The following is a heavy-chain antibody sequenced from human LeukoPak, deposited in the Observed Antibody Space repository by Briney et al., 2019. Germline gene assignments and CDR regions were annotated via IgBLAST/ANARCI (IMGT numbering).Heavy chain of an antibody. V-gene: IGHV4-34*01. CDR1: GGSFSGYY. J-gene: IGHJ4*02. CDR3: AGHLCGGDCYTQD. D-gene: IGHD2-21*02. CDR2: INHSGST. Sequence: SETLSLTCAVYGGSFSGYYWSWIRQPPGKGLEWIGEINHSGSTNYNPSLKSRVTISVDTSKNQFSLKLSSVTAADTAVYYCAGHLCGGDCYTQDWGQGTLATVSS.